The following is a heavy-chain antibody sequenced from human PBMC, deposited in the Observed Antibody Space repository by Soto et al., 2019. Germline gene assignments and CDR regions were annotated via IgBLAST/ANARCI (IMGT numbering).Heavy chain of an antibody. CDR3: VRSAHQRENYYGLDV. CDR1: GYTFSTYY. J-gene: IGHJ6*02. Sequence: ASVKVSCKASGYTFSTYYMHWVRQAPGQGLEWMAIISPSGGSTTYPQKFQGRVTMTRDTSTGTVYMELSSLRSEDTAVYYCVRSAHQRENYYGLDVWGQGTTVTVSS. D-gene: IGHD1-26*01. V-gene: IGHV1-46*01. CDR2: ISPSGGST.